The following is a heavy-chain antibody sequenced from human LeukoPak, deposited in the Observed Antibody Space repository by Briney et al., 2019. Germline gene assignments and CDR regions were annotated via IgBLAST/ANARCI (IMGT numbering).Heavy chain of an antibody. Sequence: GGSLRLSCAASGFTFSNYAMSWVRQAPGKGLEWVSAISGSGGSTYYADSVVKGRFTISRDNSKNTLYLQMNSLRAEDTAVYYCAKCYYDSGTSGTDWWGQGTLVTVSS. CDR3: AKCYYDSGTSGTDW. V-gene: IGHV3-23*01. CDR2: ISGSGGST. J-gene: IGHJ4*02. D-gene: IGHD3-22*01. CDR1: GFTFSNYA.